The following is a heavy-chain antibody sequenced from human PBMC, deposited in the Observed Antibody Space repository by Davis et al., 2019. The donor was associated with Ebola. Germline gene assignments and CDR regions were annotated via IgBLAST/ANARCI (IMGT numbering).Heavy chain of an antibody. D-gene: IGHD3-9*01. CDR3: AREGYFDWLFGMDV. Sequence: MPSETLSLTCTVSGASITRSDYYWSWIRQPPGKGLEWIGFIYFTGSTYFNPSLKSRVSLSVDTSMNQFSLKLSSVTAADTAVYYCAREGYFDWLFGMDVWGQGTTVTVSS. J-gene: IGHJ6*02. CDR2: IYFTGST. CDR1: GASITRSDYY. V-gene: IGHV4-30-4*02.